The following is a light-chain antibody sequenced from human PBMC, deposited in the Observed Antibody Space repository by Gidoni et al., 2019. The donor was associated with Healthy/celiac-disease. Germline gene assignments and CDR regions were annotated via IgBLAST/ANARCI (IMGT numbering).Light chain of an antibody. CDR2: DVS. V-gene: IGLV2-14*01. J-gene: IGLJ1*01. CDR3: SSYTSSSTLV. CDR1: SSDVGGYNY. Sequence: QSALTQPASGSGFPGQSITISCTGTSSDVGGYNYVSWSQQHPGNAPKLMIYDVSNRPSGVSNRFSGTKSGNTASLTISGLQAEDEADYYCSSYTSSSTLVFGTGTKVTVL.